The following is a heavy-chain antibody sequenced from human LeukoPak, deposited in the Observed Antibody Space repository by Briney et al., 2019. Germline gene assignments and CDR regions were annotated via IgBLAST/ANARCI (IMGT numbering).Heavy chain of an antibody. CDR2: ISAYNGNT. V-gene: IGHV1-18*01. CDR3: AKHGYSSGWPQVPFDY. Sequence: ASVKVSCKASGYTFTSYGISWVRQAPGQGLEWMGWISAYNGNTNYAQKLQGRVTMTTDTSTSTAYMELRSLRSDDTAVYYCAKHGYSSGWPQVPFDYWGQGTLVTVSS. CDR1: GYTFTSYG. D-gene: IGHD6-19*01. J-gene: IGHJ4*02.